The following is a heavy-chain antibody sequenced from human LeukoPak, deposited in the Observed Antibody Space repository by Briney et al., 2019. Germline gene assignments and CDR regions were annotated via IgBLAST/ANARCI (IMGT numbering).Heavy chain of an antibody. CDR2: INTNTGNP. CDR3: ARELQGDYYGSGSYYSPFDY. J-gene: IGHJ4*02. D-gene: IGHD3-10*01. Sequence: ASVKVSCKASGYTFTSYAMNWVRQAPGQGLEWMGWINTNTGNPTYAQGFTGRFVFSLDTSVSTAYLQISSLKAEDTAVYYCARELQGDYYGSGSYYSPFDYWGQGTLVTVSS. V-gene: IGHV7-4-1*02. CDR1: GYTFTSYA.